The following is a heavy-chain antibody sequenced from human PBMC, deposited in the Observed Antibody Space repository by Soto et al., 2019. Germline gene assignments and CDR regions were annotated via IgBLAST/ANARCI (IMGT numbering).Heavy chain of an antibody. CDR1: GFSVSSNY. CDR3: ARLEVGWELGVGPLDF. Sequence: EVQLVESGGGLIQPGGSLRLSCAASGFSVSSNYMSWVRKAPGKGLEWVSLIYSVGSTYYADSVKGRFTISRDNSKNTLYLQMNSLRAEDTAVYYCARLEVGWELGVGPLDFWGQGTLVTVSS. J-gene: IGHJ4*02. V-gene: IGHV3-53*01. CDR2: IYSVGST. D-gene: IGHD1-26*01.